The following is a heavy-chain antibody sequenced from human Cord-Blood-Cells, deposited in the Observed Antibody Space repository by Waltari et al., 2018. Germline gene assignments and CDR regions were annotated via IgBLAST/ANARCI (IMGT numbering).Heavy chain of an antibody. CDR3: ARGPNPIYYYDSSGYYWFDP. V-gene: IGHV1-2*02. Sequence: QVQLVQSGAEEKKPGDSVKVSCKASGSTFTGYSMHLLRQSPGQGMGWINPNSGGTNNAQKFQGRVTMTRDTSISTAYMELSRLRSDDTAVYYCARGPNPIYYYDSSGYYWFDPWGQGTLVTVSS. CDR2: INPNSGGT. J-gene: IGHJ5*02. CDR1: GSTFTGYS. D-gene: IGHD3-22*01.